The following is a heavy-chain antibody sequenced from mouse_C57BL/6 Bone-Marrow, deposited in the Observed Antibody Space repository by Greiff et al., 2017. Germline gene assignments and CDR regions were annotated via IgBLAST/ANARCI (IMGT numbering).Heavy chain of an antibody. CDR2: ISNGGGST. CDR3: ARRGYENYFDY. CDR1: GFTFSDYY. V-gene: IGHV5-12*01. Sequence: EVQGVESGGGLVQPGGSLKLSCAASGFTFSDYYMYWVRQTPEKRLEWVAYISNGGGSTYYPDTVKGRFTISRDNAKNTLYLQMSRLKSEDTAMYYCARRGYENYFDYWGQGTTLTVSS. J-gene: IGHJ2*01. D-gene: IGHD3-1*01.